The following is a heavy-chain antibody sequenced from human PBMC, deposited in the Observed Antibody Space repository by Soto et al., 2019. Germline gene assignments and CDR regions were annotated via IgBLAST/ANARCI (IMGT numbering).Heavy chain of an antibody. V-gene: IGHV4-34*01. CDR1: GGSFSGYY. D-gene: IGHD3-10*01. CDR3: ERATPNYYGSGSYYSGWFDP. J-gene: IGHJ5*02. CDR2: INHSGST. Sequence: SETLSLTCAVYGGSFSGYYWSWIRQPPGKGLEWIGEINHSGSTNYNPSLKSRVTISVDTSKNQFSLKLSSVTAADTAVYYCERATPNYYGSGSYYSGWFDPWGQGTLVTVSS.